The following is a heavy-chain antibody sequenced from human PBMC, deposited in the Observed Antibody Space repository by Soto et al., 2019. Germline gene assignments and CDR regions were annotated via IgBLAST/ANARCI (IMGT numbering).Heavy chain of an antibody. J-gene: IGHJ6*02. D-gene: IGHD3-3*01. CDR1: GGTFSSYA. CDR2: IIPIFGTA. Sequence: QVQLVQSGAEVKKPGSSVKVSCKASGGTFSSYAISWVRQAPGQGLEWMGGIIPIFGTANYAQKFQGRVTMTRDTSTSTVYMELSSLRSEDTAVYYCASASGSKLYNYYYGMDVWGQGTTVTVSS. V-gene: IGHV1-69*06. CDR3: ASASGSKLYNYYYGMDV.